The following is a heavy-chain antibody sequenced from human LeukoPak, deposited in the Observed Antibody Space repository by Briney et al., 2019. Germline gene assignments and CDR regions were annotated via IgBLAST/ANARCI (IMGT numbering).Heavy chain of an antibody. CDR1: GFTFSRYY. CDR2: INSDGGST. Sequence: GGSLRLSCAASGFTFSRYYMHWVRQAPGKGLVWVSRINSDGGSTTYADSVKGRFTIFRDNAKNTLYLQMNSLKVGDTAVYYCTRVFVGDEYSSSGYWGQGTLVTVSS. D-gene: IGHD6-13*01. J-gene: IGHJ4*02. CDR3: TRVFVGDEYSSSGY. V-gene: IGHV3-74*01.